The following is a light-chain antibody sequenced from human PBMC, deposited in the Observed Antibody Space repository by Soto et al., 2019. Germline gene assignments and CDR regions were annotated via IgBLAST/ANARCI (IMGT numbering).Light chain of an antibody. Sequence: QSVLTQPPSVSGAPGQRVTISCTGSSSNIGAGYDVHWYQQLPGTAPKLLIYGNSNRPSGVPDRFSGSKSGTSASLAITRLQAEDEADYYCQSYDSSLSAPVVFGGGTKLTVL. J-gene: IGLJ2*01. CDR3: QSYDSSLSAPVV. V-gene: IGLV1-40*01. CDR2: GNS. CDR1: SSNIGAGYD.